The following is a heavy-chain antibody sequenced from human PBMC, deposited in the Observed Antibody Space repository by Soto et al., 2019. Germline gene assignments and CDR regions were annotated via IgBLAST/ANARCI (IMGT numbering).Heavy chain of an antibody. V-gene: IGHV3-53*01. Sequence: WVRQAPGKGLEWVSVIYSGGSTYYADSVKGRFTISRDNSKNTLYLQMNSLRAEDTAVYYCARSGYSYGPFDYWGQGTLVTLSS. D-gene: IGHD5-18*01. CDR3: ARSGYSYGPFDY. CDR2: IYSGGST. J-gene: IGHJ4*02.